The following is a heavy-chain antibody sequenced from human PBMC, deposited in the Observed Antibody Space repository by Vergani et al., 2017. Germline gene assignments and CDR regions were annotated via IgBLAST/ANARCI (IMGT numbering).Heavy chain of an antibody. V-gene: IGHV1-46*01. Sequence: QVQLVQSGAEVKKPGASVKVSCKASGYTFTSYYMHWVRQAPGQGLEWMGIINPSGGSTSYAQKFQGRVTMTRDTSPITVYMELSSLRSEDTAVYYCARVRYCSSTSCYGMDVWGQGTTVTVSS. D-gene: IGHD2-2*01. CDR1: GYTFTSYY. J-gene: IGHJ6*02. CDR2: INPSGGST. CDR3: ARVRYCSSTSCYGMDV.